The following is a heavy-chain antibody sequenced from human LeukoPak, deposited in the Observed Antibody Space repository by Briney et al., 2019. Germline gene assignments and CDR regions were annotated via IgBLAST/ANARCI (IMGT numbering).Heavy chain of an antibody. J-gene: IGHJ4*02. V-gene: IGHV1-2*02. CDR1: AYTFTVYY. D-gene: IGHD6-19*01. CDR3: ARDLDSSGWHIPD. Sequence: ASVKVSCKASAYTFTVYYMHWVRQAPGQGLEWMGWINPNSGGTNYAQKFQGRVTMTRDTSISTAYMELSRLRSDDTAVYYCARDLDSSGWHIPDWGQGTLVTVSS. CDR2: INPNSGGT.